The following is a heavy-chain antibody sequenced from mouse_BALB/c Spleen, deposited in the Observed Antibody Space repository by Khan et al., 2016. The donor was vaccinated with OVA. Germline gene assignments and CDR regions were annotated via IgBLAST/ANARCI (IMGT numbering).Heavy chain of an antibody. Sequence: QVQLKESGPGLVAPSQSLSITCTISGFSLTNYGVHWVRQPPGKGLEWLVVIWSDGSTNYNSALKSRLTIRKDNSKSQVFLKMNRLQADDTAVYFCARQPYYHYNIMDYWGQGTSVTVSS. CDR3: ARQPYYHYNIMDY. CDR1: GFSLTNYG. D-gene: IGHD2-10*01. V-gene: IGHV2-6-1*01. CDR2: IWSDGST. J-gene: IGHJ4*01.